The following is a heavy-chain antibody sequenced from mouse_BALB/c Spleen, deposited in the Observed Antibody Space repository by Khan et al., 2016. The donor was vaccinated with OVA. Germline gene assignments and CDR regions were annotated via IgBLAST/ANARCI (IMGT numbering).Heavy chain of an antibody. CDR2: IRYDGSD. D-gene: IGHD3-1*01. CDR3: PSGGSSVPASFPY. J-gene: IGHJ3*01. Sequence: EVQLQASGPGLVKPSQSLSLTCSVTGYSITSGYYWNWIRQFPGNKLEWMGYIRYDGSDNYNPSLKNRISISRETSTTPVFLQLNSVTTEDTATSYWPSGGSSVPASFPYWSLRTLLPVSA. V-gene: IGHV3-6*02. CDR1: GYSITSGYY.